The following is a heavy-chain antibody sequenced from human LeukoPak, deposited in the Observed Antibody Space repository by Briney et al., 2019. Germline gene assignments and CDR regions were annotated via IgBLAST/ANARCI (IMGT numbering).Heavy chain of an antibody. CDR3: AKGTRAVAGYYFDY. Sequence: PGGSLRLSCAASGFTFSSYAMNWVRQAPGKGLEWDSAISASGGNTYYADSVKGRFTISRDNSKNTLYLQMNSLRAEDTAVYYCAKGTRAVAGYYFDYWGQGTLVTVSS. J-gene: IGHJ4*02. D-gene: IGHD6-19*01. CDR2: ISASGGNT. V-gene: IGHV3-23*01. CDR1: GFTFSSYA.